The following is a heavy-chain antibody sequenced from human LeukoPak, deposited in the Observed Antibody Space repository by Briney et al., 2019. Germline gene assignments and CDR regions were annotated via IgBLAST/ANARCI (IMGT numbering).Heavy chain of an antibody. V-gene: IGHV4-39*01. CDR2: IHYSGYT. J-gene: IGHJ5*02. D-gene: IGHD1-26*01. CDR1: GGSISTSNYY. Sequence: SETLSLTCTVSGGSISTSNYYWGWIRQPPGKGLEWIGTIHYSGYTYYYPSLKSRVTISPDTSKNQFSLRLSSVTAADTAVYYCARSVGPVRVHNWFDPWGQGTLVTVSS. CDR3: ARSVGPVRVHNWFDP.